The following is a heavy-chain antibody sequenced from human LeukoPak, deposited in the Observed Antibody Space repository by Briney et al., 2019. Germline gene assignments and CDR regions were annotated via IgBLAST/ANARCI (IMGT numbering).Heavy chain of an antibody. V-gene: IGHV4-59*01. J-gene: IGHJ4*02. D-gene: IGHD3-10*01. CDR1: GGSISNYY. CDR3: ARGGGFGSPPAY. CDR2: IYHSGSV. Sequence: SETLSLTCTVSGGSISNYYWSWIRQPPGKGLEWIGYIYHSGSVNYNPSLKSRVTISVDTTNNQFSLRLNSVTAADTAVYYCARGGGFGSPPAYWGQGTLVTVSS.